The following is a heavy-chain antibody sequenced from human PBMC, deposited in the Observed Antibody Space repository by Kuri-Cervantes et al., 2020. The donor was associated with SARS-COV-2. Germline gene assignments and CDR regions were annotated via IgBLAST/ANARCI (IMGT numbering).Heavy chain of an antibody. CDR1: GGSISSYY. Sequence: SETLSLTCTVSGGSISSYYWSWIRQPAGKGLEWIGRIYTSGSTNYNPSLKSRVTISVDTSKNQFSLKLSSVTAADTAVYYCARGPRRRLLWFGELLSYAFDIWGQGTMVTVSS. J-gene: IGHJ3*02. V-gene: IGHV4-4*07. CDR2: IYTSGST. D-gene: IGHD3-10*01. CDR3: ARGPRRRLLWFGELLSYAFDI.